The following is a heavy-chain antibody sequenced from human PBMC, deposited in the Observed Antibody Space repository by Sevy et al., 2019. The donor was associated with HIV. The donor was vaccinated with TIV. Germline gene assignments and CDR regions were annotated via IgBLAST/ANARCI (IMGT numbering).Heavy chain of an antibody. Sequence: GGSLRLSSAASGFIFSTSPMHWVRQAPGKGLECVAILSYDDSDENYADSVKGRFTISRDNSKNTLYLQMNSLRTEDTAVYYCAKDDLGSIDYWGQGTLVTVSS. CDR2: LSYDDSDE. V-gene: IGHV3-30-3*02. J-gene: IGHJ4*02. D-gene: IGHD3-10*01. CDR1: GFIFSTSP. CDR3: AKDDLGSIDY.